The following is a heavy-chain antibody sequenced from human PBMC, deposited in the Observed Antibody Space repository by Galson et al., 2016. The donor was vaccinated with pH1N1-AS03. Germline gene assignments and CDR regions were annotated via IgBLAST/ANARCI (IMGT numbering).Heavy chain of an antibody. CDR1: GYTFPSYY. J-gene: IGHJ6*02. Sequence: SGYTFPSYYIHWVRQAPGQGREWMGIINPSDGNTNYAQRFQGRVTMTRDTSTSTVYMELSSLRSDDTAVYYCARVSAGLTGYYYAMDVWGQGTTVTVSS. CDR3: ARVSAGLTGYYYAMDV. V-gene: IGHV1-46*01. CDR2: INPSDGNT. D-gene: IGHD4/OR15-4a*01.